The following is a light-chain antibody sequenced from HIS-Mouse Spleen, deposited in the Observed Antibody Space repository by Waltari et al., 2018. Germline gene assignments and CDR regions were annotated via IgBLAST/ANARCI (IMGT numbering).Light chain of an antibody. J-gene: IGLJ2*01. V-gene: IGLV3-10*01. CDR2: EDS. CDR1: ALPQKF. Sequence: SYELTQPPSVSVSPGQTARITCAGAALPQKFAYLSQQKSGQAPVLVIYEDSKRPSGIPERFSGSSSGTMATLTISGAQVEDEADYYCYSTDSSGNHRVFGGGTKLTVL. CDR3: YSTDSSGNHRV.